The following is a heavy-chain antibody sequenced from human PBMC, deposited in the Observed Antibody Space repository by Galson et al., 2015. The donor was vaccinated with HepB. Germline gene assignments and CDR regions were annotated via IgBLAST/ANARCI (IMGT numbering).Heavy chain of an antibody. Sequence: SVKVSCKVSGYTLTELSIHWVRQAPGKGLEWMGGFDPENGYTVYAQRFQGTVTMTEDTSTDTAYMDLSSLRSEDTAVYCCATEMIQEAFDIWGQGTMVTVSS. CDR3: ATEMIQEAFDI. D-gene: IGHD3-16*01. V-gene: IGHV1-24*01. CDR1: GYTLTELS. J-gene: IGHJ3*02. CDR2: FDPENGYT.